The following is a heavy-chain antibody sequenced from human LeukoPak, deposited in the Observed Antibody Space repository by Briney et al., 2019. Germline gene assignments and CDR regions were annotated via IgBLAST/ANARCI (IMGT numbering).Heavy chain of an antibody. CDR1: GFTFSNAW. J-gene: IGHJ6*02. Sequence: GGSLRLSRAASGFTFSNAWMNWVRQAPGKGLEWVGRIKSKTDGGTTDYAAPVKGRFTISRDDSKNTLYLQMNSLKTEDTAVYYCTTHSNYAYYYGMDVWGQGTTVTVSS. CDR3: TTHSNYAYYYGMDV. D-gene: IGHD4-11*01. V-gene: IGHV3-15*07. CDR2: IKSKTDGGTT.